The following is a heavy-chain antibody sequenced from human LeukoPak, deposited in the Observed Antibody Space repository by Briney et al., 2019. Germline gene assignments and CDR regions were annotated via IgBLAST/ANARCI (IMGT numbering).Heavy chain of an antibody. CDR3: ARTDGVVPAAAWFDP. D-gene: IGHD2-2*01. J-gene: IGHJ5*02. CDR2: FDPEDGET. Sequence: ASVKVSCKVSGYTLTELSMHWVRQAPGKGLEWMGGFDPEDGETIYAQKFQGRVTMTEDTSTDTAYMELRSLRSDDTAVYYCARTDGVVPAAAWFDPWGQGTLVTVSS. CDR1: GYTLTELS. V-gene: IGHV1-24*01.